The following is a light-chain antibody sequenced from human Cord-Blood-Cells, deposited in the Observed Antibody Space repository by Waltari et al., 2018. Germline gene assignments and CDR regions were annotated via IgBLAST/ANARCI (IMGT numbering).Light chain of an antibody. Sequence: SYELTQPPSVSVSLGQMARITCSGAALPKKYAVWYQQKPGQFPALVIYKDSARPSGIPERFSGSSSGTMATLTISGVQAEDEADYYCLSAESSGTWVFGGGTKLTVL. CDR2: KDS. CDR1: ALPKKY. J-gene: IGLJ3*02. CDR3: LSAESSGTWV. V-gene: IGLV3-16*01.